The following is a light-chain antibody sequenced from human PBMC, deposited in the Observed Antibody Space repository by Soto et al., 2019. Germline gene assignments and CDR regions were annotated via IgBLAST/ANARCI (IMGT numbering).Light chain of an antibody. V-gene: IGKV1-39*01. Sequence: DIQMTQSPSSLSASVGDRVTITCRASQNINTYLNWYQQKPGKAPKLLIYAASNLQSGAPSRFSGSGSGTHFTLTISSLQPEDFATYHCQQNYSPPRTFGQGTNVDIK. CDR1: QNINTY. J-gene: IGKJ1*01. CDR2: AAS. CDR3: QQNYSPPRT.